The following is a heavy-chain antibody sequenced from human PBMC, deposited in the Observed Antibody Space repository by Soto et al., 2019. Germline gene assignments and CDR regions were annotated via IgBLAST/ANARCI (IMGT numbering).Heavy chain of an antibody. CDR1: GFTFSSYG. CDR3: AKEGYDSSGTTGHAFDI. J-gene: IGHJ3*02. V-gene: IGHV3-30*18. D-gene: IGHD3-22*01. CDR2: ISYDGSNK. Sequence: QVQLVESGGGVVQPGRSLRLSCAASGFTFSSYGMHWVRQAPGKGLEWVAVISYDGSNKYYADSVKGRFTISRDNSKNTLYLQMNRLRAEDTAVYYCAKEGYDSSGTTGHAFDIWGQGTMVTVSS.